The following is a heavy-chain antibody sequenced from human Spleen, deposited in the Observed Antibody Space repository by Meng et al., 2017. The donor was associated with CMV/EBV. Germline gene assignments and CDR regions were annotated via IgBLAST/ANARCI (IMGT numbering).Heavy chain of an antibody. CDR2: ISHSGST. CDR3: ARRSRYSAGWYVDY. Sequence: GSLRLSCAVYGGSFSGYYWSWIRQPPGKGLEWIGEISHSGSTNYNPSLKSRVTISVDTSKNQFSLKVTSVTAADTSVYYCARRSRYSAGWYVDYWGQGNLVTVSS. D-gene: IGHD6-19*01. CDR1: GGSFSGYY. V-gene: IGHV4-34*01. J-gene: IGHJ4*02.